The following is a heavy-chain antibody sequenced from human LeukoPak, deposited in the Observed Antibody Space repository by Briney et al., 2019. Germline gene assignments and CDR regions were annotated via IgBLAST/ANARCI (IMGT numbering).Heavy chain of an antibody. J-gene: IGHJ6*04. Sequence: SGGSLRLSCAASGFPFNTYWMAWVRQAPGKGLEWVANINEDGTREYYVDFVKGRFTVSRDNAKNSLYVQMNSLRAEDTAVYYCARRDTADSHYYWKDVWGSGTTVTVSS. CDR2: INEDGTRE. CDR1: GFPFNTYW. CDR3: ARRDTADSHYYWKDV. D-gene: IGHD5-18*01. V-gene: IGHV3-7*01.